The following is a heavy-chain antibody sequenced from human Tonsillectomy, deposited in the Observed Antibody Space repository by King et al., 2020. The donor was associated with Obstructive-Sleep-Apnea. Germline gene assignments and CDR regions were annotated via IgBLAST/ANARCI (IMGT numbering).Heavy chain of an antibody. CDR3: AREPGGDFDAFDI. V-gene: IGHV3-30*04. Sequence: VQLVESGGGVVQPGKSLRVSCAASGFTFSSNIMHWVRQAPGKGLEWVAVIASDGGQKFYADSVKGRFSVSRDNSKNTLYLQMNSLKPEDAAVYYCAREPGGDFDAFDIWGQGTMVAVPS. D-gene: IGHD4-17*01. CDR2: IASDGGQK. J-gene: IGHJ3*02. CDR1: GFTFSSNI.